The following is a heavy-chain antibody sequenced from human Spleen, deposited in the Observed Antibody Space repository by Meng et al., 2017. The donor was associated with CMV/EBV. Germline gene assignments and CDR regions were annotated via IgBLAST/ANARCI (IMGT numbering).Heavy chain of an antibody. J-gene: IGHJ4*02. CDR3: ATGSGDFDH. CDR2: IYTSGST. CDR1: GGSIMRFY. D-gene: IGHD1-26*01. V-gene: IGHV4-4*07. Sequence: VSVGGSGPGLVKPSVSLSLTCGVSGGSIMRFYWSWIRQPAGKGLEWIGRIYTSGSTNYNPSLKSRVTMSVDTSKNQISLRLRSVTAADTAVYYCATGSGDFDHWGQGTLVTVSS.